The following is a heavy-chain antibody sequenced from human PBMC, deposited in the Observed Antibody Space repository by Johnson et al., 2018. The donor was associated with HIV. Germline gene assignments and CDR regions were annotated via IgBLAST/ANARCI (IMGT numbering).Heavy chain of an antibody. D-gene: IGHD1-26*01. CDR3: AREGVSGSYYDAFDL. CDR1: GFTFSSYA. Sequence: MQLVESGGGVVQPGGSLRLSCAASGFTFSSYAMNWVRQAPGKGLKWVSSISGSGGSTYYADSVKGRFTISSDNSKNTLYLQMNSLRADDTAVYYCAREGVSGSYYDAFDLWGQGTMVTVSS. V-gene: IGHV3-23*04. CDR2: ISGSGGST. J-gene: IGHJ3*01.